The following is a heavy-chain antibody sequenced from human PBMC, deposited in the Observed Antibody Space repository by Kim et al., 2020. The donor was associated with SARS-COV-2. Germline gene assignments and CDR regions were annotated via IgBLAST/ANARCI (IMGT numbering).Heavy chain of an antibody. CDR3: AKDPSPRL. Sequence: GGSLRLSCAASGFTFSSCAIHWVRQAPGKGLEWVSVISYDGSNKNYADSVKGRFTISRDNSKNTLYLQMNSLRAEDTALYYCAKDPSPRLGGR. V-gene: IGHV3-30-3*01. CDR1: GFTFSSCA. J-gene: IGHJ2*01. CDR2: ISYDGSNK.